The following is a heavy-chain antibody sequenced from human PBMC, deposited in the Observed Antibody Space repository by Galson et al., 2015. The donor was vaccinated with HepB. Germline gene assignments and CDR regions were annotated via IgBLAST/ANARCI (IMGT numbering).Heavy chain of an antibody. D-gene: IGHD1-26*01. CDR3: AREHGGSYPSRGNGMDV. Sequence: SLRLSCAASGFTFSSYGMHWVRQAPGKGLEWVAVIWYDGSNKYYADSVKGRFTISRDNSKNTLYLQMNSLRAEDTAVYYCAREHGGSYPSRGNGMDVWGQGTTVTVSS. CDR1: GFTFSSYG. V-gene: IGHV3-33*08. CDR2: IWYDGSNK. J-gene: IGHJ6*02.